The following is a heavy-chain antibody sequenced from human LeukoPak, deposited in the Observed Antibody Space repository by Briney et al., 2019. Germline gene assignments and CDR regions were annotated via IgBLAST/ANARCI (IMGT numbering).Heavy chain of an antibody. V-gene: IGHV1-18*01. CDR3: ARGANYDFWSGYLNDPYYYYYYGMDV. Sequence: ASVKVSCKASGYTFTSYGISWVRQAPGQGLEWMGWISAYNGNTNYAQKLQGRVTMTTDTSTSTAYMELRSLRSDDTAVYYCARGANYDFWSGYLNDPYYYYYYGMDVWGQGTTVTVSS. J-gene: IGHJ6*02. D-gene: IGHD3-3*01. CDR1: GYTFTSYG. CDR2: ISAYNGNT.